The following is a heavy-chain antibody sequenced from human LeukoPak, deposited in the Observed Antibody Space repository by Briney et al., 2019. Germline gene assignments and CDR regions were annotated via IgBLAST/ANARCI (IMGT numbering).Heavy chain of an antibody. J-gene: IGHJ4*02. Sequence: SVTLSLTCAVSGGSISSGGYSWSWIRQPPGKGLEWIGYIYHSGSTYYNPSLKSRVTISVDRSKNQFSLKLSSVTAADTAVYYCARVRYCSGGSCYSSYFDYWGQGTLVTVSS. V-gene: IGHV4-30-2*01. D-gene: IGHD2-15*01. CDR2: IYHSGST. CDR3: ARVRYCSGGSCYSSYFDY. CDR1: GGSISSGGYS.